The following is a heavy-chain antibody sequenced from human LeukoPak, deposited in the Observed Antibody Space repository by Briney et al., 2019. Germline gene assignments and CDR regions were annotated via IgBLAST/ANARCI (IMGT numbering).Heavy chain of an antibody. V-gene: IGHV4-4*07. CDR3: ARDALMVPTTSPSDS. D-gene: IGHD4/OR15-4a*01. Sequence: PSGTLSLTCAVSGGSISGDYWSSGREPAGKRLGWIGRIHNNGSTTYHPSLNNRVTLSIDTSKNQFSLKLTSVPTADTAVYYCARDALMVPTTSPSDSWGQGTLVTVSS. J-gene: IGHJ4*02. CDR1: GGSISGDY. CDR2: IHNNGST.